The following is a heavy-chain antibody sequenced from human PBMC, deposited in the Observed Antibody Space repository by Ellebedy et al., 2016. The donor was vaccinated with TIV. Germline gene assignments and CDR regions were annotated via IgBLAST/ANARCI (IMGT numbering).Heavy chain of an antibody. Sequence: PGGSLRLSCAASGFTFSSYAMTWVRQAPGKGPEWVSSISSADSTYFADSVKGRFTISRDNSRNTMSLQMDSLRAEDTALYYCTSPAVGHTTGCCRYYFDYWGLGTLVTVSS. V-gene: IGHV3-23*01. D-gene: IGHD2/OR15-2a*01. J-gene: IGHJ4*02. CDR3: TSPAVGHTTGCCRYYFDY. CDR1: GFTFSSYA. CDR2: ISSADST.